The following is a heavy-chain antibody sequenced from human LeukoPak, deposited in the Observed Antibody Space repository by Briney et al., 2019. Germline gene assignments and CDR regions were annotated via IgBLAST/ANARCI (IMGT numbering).Heavy chain of an antibody. D-gene: IGHD1-26*01. V-gene: IGHV3-7*03. Sequence: GGSLRLSCTASGLTLSNYWMIWVRQAPGKGLQWVAKIKQDGSEKYYVDSVKGRFTISRDNAENSLYLQMNSLGVEDTAVYYCAARSSGNPYFWGQGTLVTVSS. CDR3: AARSSGNPYF. CDR1: GLTLSNYW. CDR2: IKQDGSEK. J-gene: IGHJ4*02.